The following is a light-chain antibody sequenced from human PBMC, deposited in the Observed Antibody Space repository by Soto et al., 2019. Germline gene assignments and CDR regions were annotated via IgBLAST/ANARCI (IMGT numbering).Light chain of an antibody. V-gene: IGLV2-11*01. CDR1: SSDVGGYDH. CDR2: DVA. J-gene: IGLJ1*01. Sequence: QSVLTQPSSVSLSPGQSVTMSCTGTSSDVGGYDHVSWYQYHPDKAPKLIIYDVAKRPSGVPGRFSGSKSGNTASLTISGLQAEDGADYYCCSSADSYPFIFGTGTKVTVL. CDR3: CSSADSYPFI.